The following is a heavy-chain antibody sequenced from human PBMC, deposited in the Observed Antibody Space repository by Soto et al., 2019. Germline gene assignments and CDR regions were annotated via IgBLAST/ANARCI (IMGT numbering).Heavy chain of an antibody. Sequence: AGGSLRLSCAASGFTFSSYAMSWVRQAPGKGLEWVSAISGSGGSTYYADSVKGRFTISRDNSKNTLYLQMNSLRAEDTAVYYCARGSSLYYYYGMDVWGQGTTVTVSS. CDR3: ARGSSLYYYYGMDV. J-gene: IGHJ6*02. V-gene: IGHV3-23*01. D-gene: IGHD6-6*01. CDR2: ISGSGGST. CDR1: GFTFSSYA.